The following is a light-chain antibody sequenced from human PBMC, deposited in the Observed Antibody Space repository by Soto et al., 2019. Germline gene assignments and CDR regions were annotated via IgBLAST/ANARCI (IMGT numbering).Light chain of an antibody. CDR1: GSVVGGYNY. CDR2: DVS. CDR3: SSYTSRSLYV. J-gene: IGLJ1*01. V-gene: IGLV2-14*01. Sequence: QSLVTQPAYVSGSRGQSSTMSGTGTGSVVGGYNYVSWYQQHPGKAPKLMIYDVSNRPSGVSNRFSGSKSGNTASLTISGLQAEDEADYYCSSYTSRSLYVFGTGTKVTVL.